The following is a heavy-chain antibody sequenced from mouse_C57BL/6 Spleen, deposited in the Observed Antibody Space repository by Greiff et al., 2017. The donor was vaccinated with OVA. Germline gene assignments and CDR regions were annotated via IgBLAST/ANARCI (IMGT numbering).Heavy chain of an antibody. CDR3: AREKLPGSNFFDY. CDR2: INYDGSST. J-gene: IGHJ2*01. CDR1: GFTFSDYY. D-gene: IGHD1-1*01. Sequence: EVKLMESEGGLVQPGSSMKLSCTASGFTFSDYYMAWVRQVPEKGLEWVANINYDGSSTYYLDSLKSRFIISRDNAKNILYLQMSSLKSEDTATYYCAREKLPGSNFFDYWGQGTTLTVSS. V-gene: IGHV5-16*01.